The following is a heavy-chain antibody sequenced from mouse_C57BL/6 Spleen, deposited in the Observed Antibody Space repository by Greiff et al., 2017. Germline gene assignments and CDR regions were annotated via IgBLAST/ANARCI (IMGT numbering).Heavy chain of an antibody. J-gene: IGHJ4*01. V-gene: IGHV5-4*01. CDR1: GFTFSSYA. Sequence: EVKLVESGGGLVKPGGSLKLSCAASGFTFSSYAMSWVRQTPKKRLEWVATISDGGSYTYYPDNVKGRFTISRDNAKNNLYLQMSHLKSEDTAMYYCARDRWLLRHYYAMDYWGQGTSVTVSS. CDR2: ISDGGSYT. D-gene: IGHD2-3*01. CDR3: ARDRWLLRHYYAMDY.